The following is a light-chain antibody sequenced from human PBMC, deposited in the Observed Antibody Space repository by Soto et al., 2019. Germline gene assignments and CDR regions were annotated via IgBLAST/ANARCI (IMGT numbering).Light chain of an antibody. J-gene: IGKJ1*01. CDR1: QSVSSSY. CDR3: QQYGSSPAWT. Sequence: EIVLTQSTGTLSLSPGERATLSCRASQSVSSSYLAWYQQKPGQAPRLLIYGASSRATGIPDRFSGSGSGRDFTLNISRLEPEDFAVYYCQQYGSSPAWTFGQVTKVEIK. CDR2: GAS. V-gene: IGKV3-20*01.